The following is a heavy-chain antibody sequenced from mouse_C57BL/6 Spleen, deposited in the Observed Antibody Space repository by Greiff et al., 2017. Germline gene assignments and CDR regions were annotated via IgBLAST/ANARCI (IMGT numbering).Heavy chain of an antibody. Sequence: VQLQQSGAELARPGASVKLSCKASGYTFTSYGISWVKQRTGQGLEWIGEIYPRSGNTYYNEKFKGKATLTADKSSSTAYMELRSLPSEDSAVYFCARLYYYGPMDYWGQGTSVTVSS. CDR1: GYTFTSYG. V-gene: IGHV1-81*01. CDR2: IYPRSGNT. D-gene: IGHD1-1*01. CDR3: ARLYYYGPMDY. J-gene: IGHJ4*01.